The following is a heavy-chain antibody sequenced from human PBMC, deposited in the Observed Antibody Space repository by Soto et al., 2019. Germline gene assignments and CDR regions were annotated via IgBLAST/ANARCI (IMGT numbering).Heavy chain of an antibody. CDR3: ARAIRDQLLSDY. V-gene: IGHV1-8*01. D-gene: IGHD1-26*01. CDR1: GYTFTNYD. CDR2: MNPDSANT. Sequence: QVHLVQSGAEVKQPGASVKVSCRTSGYTFTNYDISWVRQATGQGLEWMGWMNPDSANTGYAQKFQGRVTLTRDTSISTAYMELNSLTSEDTATYSCARAIRDQLLSDYWGQGSLVIVSS. J-gene: IGHJ4*02.